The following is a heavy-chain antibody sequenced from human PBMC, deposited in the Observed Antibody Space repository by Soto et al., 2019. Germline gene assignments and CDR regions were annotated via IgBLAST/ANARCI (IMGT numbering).Heavy chain of an antibody. V-gene: IGHV1-3*01. CDR1: GYTFTSYA. CDR2: INAGNGNT. Sequence: ASVKVSCKASGYTFTSYAMHWVRQAPGQRLEWMGWINAGNGNTKYSQKFQGRVTITRDTSASTAYMELSSLRPEDTAVYYCAADGGGYFYGLARYWGRGTLVTVSS. CDR3: AADGGGYFYGLARY. D-gene: IGHD3-10*01. J-gene: IGHJ4*02.